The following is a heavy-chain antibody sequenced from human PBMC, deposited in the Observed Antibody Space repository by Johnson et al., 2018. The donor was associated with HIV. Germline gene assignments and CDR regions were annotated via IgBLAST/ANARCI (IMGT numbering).Heavy chain of an antibody. V-gene: IGHV3-20*04. J-gene: IGHJ3*02. D-gene: IGHD3-22*01. CDR1: GFTFINYW. CDR2: INWNGGST. Sequence: VQLVESGGGLVQPGGSLRLSCAASGFTFINYWMHWVRQAPGKGLEWVSGINWNGGSTGYADSVKGRFTISRDNAKNSLYLQMNSLRAEDTAVYYWAGGGFGFTMIVPVDIWGQGTMVTVSS. CDR3: AGGGFGFTMIVPVDI.